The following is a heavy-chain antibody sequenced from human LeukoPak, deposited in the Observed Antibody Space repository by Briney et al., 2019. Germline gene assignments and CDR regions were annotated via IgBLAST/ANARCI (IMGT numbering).Heavy chain of an antibody. D-gene: IGHD3-3*02. CDR3: ARDPGFSSFDY. V-gene: IGHV3-7*01. CDR2: INRDGSVK. J-gene: IGHJ4*02. Sequence: GGSLRLSCAVSGFTFSDYWVTWIRQTPGKGLEFVANINRDGSVKNYVDSVKGRFTISRDNAKNSLYLQMTSLRVDDTAIYYCARDPGFSSFDYWGQGTLVTVSS. CDR1: GFTFSDYW.